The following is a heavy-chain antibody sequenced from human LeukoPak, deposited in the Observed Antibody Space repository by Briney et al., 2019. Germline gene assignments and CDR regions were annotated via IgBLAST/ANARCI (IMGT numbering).Heavy chain of an antibody. Sequence: GGSLRLSCAASGFTFSTYAMSWVRQAPGKGLEWVSAISGSGGSTYYADSVKGRFTISRDNSKNTLYLQMNSLRAEDTSIYFCAKALEQETVIALDSWGRGTLVTVSS. CDR1: GFTFSTYA. D-gene: IGHD6-13*01. CDR3: AKALEQETVIALDS. J-gene: IGHJ4*02. CDR2: ISGSGGST. V-gene: IGHV3-23*01.